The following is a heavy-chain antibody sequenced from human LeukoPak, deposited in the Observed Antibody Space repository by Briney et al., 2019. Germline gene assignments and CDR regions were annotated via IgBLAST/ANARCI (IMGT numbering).Heavy chain of an antibody. J-gene: IGHJ5*01. CDR1: GFNFTAYW. CDR3: ARHQYYYDSSGNYGWFDS. D-gene: IGHD3-22*01. CDR2: SHPINSDT. Sequence: KDGESPKISRKGSGFNFTAYWIAWVRQMPGKGLGWMGISHPINSDTKYSPSFQGQVTISAGKSSSTAYLQWNSLKAADTAMYYCARHQYYYDSSGNYGWFDSWGQGTLVTVSS. V-gene: IGHV5-51*01.